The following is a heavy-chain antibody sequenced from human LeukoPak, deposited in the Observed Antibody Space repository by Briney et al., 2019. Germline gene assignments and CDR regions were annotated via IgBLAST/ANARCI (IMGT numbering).Heavy chain of an antibody. CDR1: GGSISSGGYY. V-gene: IGHV4-39*07. J-gene: IGHJ4*02. CDR2: INHSGST. CDR3: ARAGGRRDGYNFRQLSERAFDY. D-gene: IGHD5-24*01. Sequence: HSETLSLTCTVSGGSISSGGYYWSWIRQPPGKGLEWIGEINHSGSTNYNPSLKSRVTISVDTSKNQFSLKLSSVTAADTAVYYCARAGGRRDGYNFRQLSERAFDYWGQGTLVTVSS.